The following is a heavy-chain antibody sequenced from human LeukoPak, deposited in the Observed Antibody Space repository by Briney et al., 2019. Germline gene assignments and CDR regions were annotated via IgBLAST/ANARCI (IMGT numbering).Heavy chain of an antibody. CDR3: ARDRTGRIIDFDF. CDR1: GYTFTSYG. V-gene: IGHV1-18*01. J-gene: IGHJ4*02. CDR2: ISAYNGHT. Sequence: ASVKVSCKASGYTFTSYGISWVRQAPGQGLEWMGWISAYNGHTSYAQKFQGRVTMTTDTSTRTAYMEARSLRFDDTAVYYCARDRTGRIIDFDFWGQGTLVTVSS. D-gene: IGHD3-16*02.